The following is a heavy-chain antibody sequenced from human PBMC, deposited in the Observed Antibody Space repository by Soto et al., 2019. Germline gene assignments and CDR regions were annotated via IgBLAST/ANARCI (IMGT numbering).Heavy chain of an antibody. CDR2: IFSNDEK. Sequence: QVTLKESGPVLVKPTETLTLTCTVSGFSLSNARMGVSWIRQPPGKALEWLAHIFSNDEKSYSTSLKSRLTISKDTSKSQVVLTMTNMDPVDTVTYYCARTLWFGELHLLYFDYWGQGTLVTVSS. D-gene: IGHD3-10*01. V-gene: IGHV2-26*01. CDR3: ARTLWFGELHLLYFDY. CDR1: GFSLSNARMG. J-gene: IGHJ4*02.